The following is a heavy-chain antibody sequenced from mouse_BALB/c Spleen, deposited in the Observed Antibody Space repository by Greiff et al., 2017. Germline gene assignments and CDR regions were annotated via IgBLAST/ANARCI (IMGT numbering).Heavy chain of an antibody. D-gene: IGHD2-3*01. CDR3: ARQGDGYSYAMDY. Sequence: DVMLVESGGGLVKPGGSLKLSCAASGFAFSSYDMSWVRQTPEKRLEWVAYISSGGGSTYYPDTVKGRFTISRDNAKNTLYLQMSSLKSEDTAMYYCARQGDGYSYAMDYWGQGTSVTVSS. CDR1: GFAFSSYD. J-gene: IGHJ4*01. V-gene: IGHV5-12-1*01. CDR2: ISSGGGST.